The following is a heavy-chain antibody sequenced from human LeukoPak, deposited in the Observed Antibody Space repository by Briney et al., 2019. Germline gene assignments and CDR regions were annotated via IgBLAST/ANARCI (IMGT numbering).Heavy chain of an antibody. CDR1: GFTFSSYS. D-gene: IGHD2-2*02. Sequence: PGGSLRLSCAASGFTFSSYSMKWVRQAPGKAVEWVSSISSSSSYIYYADSVKGRFTISRDNAKNSLYLQMNSLRAEDTAVYYCARHCSSTSCYTYNAFDIWGQGTMVTVSS. J-gene: IGHJ3*02. CDR3: ARHCSSTSCYTYNAFDI. CDR2: ISSSSSYI. V-gene: IGHV3-21*01.